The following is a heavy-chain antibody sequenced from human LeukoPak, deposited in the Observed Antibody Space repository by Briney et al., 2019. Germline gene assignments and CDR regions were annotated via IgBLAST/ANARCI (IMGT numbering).Heavy chain of an antibody. Sequence: GGSLRLSCAASGFTFSSYGMHWVRQAPGKGLEWVAFIRYDGSNKYYADSVKGRLTISRDNSKNTLYLQMNSLRPEDTAVYFCAKDGVICSSTSCDYYYYMDVWGKGTTVTVSS. D-gene: IGHD2-2*01. CDR2: IRYDGSNK. V-gene: IGHV3-30*02. J-gene: IGHJ6*03. CDR3: AKDGVICSSTSCDYYYYMDV. CDR1: GFTFSSYG.